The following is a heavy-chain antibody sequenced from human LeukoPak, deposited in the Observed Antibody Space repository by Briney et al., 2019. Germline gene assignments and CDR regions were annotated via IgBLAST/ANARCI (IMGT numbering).Heavy chain of an antibody. CDR1: GVSISDYH. Sequence: SETLSLTCIVSGVSISDYHWSWIRQPPGKGLQWLGYMYNNGSTDYNPSLTSRVTISGDTSKNQFSLKLSSVTASDTALYYCAANAGPATLDAIDIWGLGTMVTVSS. CDR2: MYNNGST. J-gene: IGHJ3*02. V-gene: IGHV4-59*08. CDR3: AANAGPATLDAIDI. D-gene: IGHD2-2*01.